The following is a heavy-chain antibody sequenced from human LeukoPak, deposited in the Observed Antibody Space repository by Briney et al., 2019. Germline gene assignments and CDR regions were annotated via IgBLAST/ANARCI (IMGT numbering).Heavy chain of an antibody. CDR1: GFTFSSYA. V-gene: IGHV3-30-3*01. CDR2: ISYDGSNK. J-gene: IGHJ4*02. CDR3: ASVAVWGSYDGTPDY. Sequence: GGSLRLSCAASGFTFSSYAMHWVRQAPGKGLEWVAVISYDGSNKYYADSVKGRFTISRDNSKNTLYLQMNSLRAEDTAVYYCASVAVWGSYDGTPDYWGQGTLVTVSS. D-gene: IGHD3-16*01.